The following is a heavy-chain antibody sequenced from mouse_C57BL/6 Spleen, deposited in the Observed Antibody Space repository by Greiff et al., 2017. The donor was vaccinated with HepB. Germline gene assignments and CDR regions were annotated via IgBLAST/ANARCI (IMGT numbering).Heavy chain of an antibody. CDR2: INTSSGYT. D-gene: IGHD2-3*01. CDR1: GYTFTSYT. CDR3: ARDTPYDTDYYAMDY. V-gene: IGHV1-4*01. J-gene: IGHJ4*01. Sequence: VMLVESGAELARPGASVKMSCKASGYTFTSYTMHWVKQRPGQGLEWIGYINTSSGYTKYNQKFKDKATLTADKSSSTAYMQLSSLTSEDSAVYYCARDTPYDTDYYAMDYWGQGTSVTVSS.